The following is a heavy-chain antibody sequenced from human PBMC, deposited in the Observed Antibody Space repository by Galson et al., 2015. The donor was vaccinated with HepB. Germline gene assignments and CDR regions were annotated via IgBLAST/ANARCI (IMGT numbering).Heavy chain of an antibody. D-gene: IGHD4-17*01. CDR2: IKSKTDGGTT. J-gene: IGHJ5*02. Sequence: SLRLSCAASGFSFRNAWMSWVRQAPGKGLEWVGRIKSKTDGGTTDYAAPVKGRFTISRDDSKNTLYLQMSSLKTEDTAVYFCATEEIDAYGDFRNWFDPWGQGTLVTVSS. CDR1: GFSFRNAW. V-gene: IGHV3-15*01. CDR3: ATEEIDAYGDFRNWFDP.